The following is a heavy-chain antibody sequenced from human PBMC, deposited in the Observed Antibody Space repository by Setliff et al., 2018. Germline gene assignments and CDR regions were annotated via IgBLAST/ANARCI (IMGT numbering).Heavy chain of an antibody. CDR1: GGSFSGYY. Sequence: SETLSLTCAVYGGSFSGYYWSWIRQPPGKGLEWIGEINHSGSTNYNPSLKSRATISVDTSKNQFSLKLSSVTAADTAVYYCARLGGSSGSGGFYYYYYYMDVWGKGTTVTVSS. V-gene: IGHV4-34*01. CDR3: ARLGGSSGSGGFYYYYYYMDV. D-gene: IGHD3-22*01. CDR2: INHSGST. J-gene: IGHJ6*03.